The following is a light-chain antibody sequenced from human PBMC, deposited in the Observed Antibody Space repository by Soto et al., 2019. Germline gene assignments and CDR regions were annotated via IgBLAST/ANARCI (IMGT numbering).Light chain of an antibody. V-gene: IGKV1-27*01. CDR1: QGISNY. CDR3: QKYAVAPLP. J-gene: IGKJ4*01. CDR2: GAS. Sequence: DIQMTQSPPSLSASVGDTVTITCRANQGISNYLAWYQQKPGKVPNLLIYGASTLQSGVPSRFSGSGSGTEFTLTIPNLQHDDVAPYYCQKYAVAPLPFGGGTKWESK.